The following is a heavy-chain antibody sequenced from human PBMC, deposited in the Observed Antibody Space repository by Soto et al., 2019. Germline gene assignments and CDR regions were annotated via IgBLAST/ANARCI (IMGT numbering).Heavy chain of an antibody. CDR1: GYTFTGYY. Sequence: ASVKVSCKASGYTFTGYYMHWVRQAPGQGLEWMGWINPNSGGTNYAQKFQGRVTMTRDTSISTAYMELSRLRSDDTAVYYCARDKVGNLPYGMDVWGQGTTVTVPS. V-gene: IGHV1-2*02. CDR3: ARDKVGNLPYGMDV. D-gene: IGHD1-1*01. CDR2: INPNSGGT. J-gene: IGHJ6*02.